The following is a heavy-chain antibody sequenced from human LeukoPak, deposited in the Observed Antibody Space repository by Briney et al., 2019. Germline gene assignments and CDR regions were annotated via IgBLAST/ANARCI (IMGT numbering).Heavy chain of an antibody. Sequence: PSETLSLTCAVYGGSFSGYYWSWIRQPPGKGLEWIGEINHSGSTNYNPSLKSRVTISVDTSKNQFSLKLSSVTAADTAVYYCARHGIITMVRGYWFDPWGQGTLVTVSS. D-gene: IGHD3-10*01. V-gene: IGHV4-34*01. J-gene: IGHJ5*02. CDR1: GGSFSGYY. CDR3: ARHGIITMVRGYWFDP. CDR2: INHSGST.